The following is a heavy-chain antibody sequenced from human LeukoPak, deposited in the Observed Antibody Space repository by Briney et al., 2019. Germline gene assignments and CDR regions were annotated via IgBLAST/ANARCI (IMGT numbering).Heavy chain of an antibody. CDR1: GFTFSSYT. D-gene: IGHD3-22*01. V-gene: IGHV3-21*01. CDR2: IGSSSSFI. J-gene: IGHJ4*02. Sequence: PGGSLRLSCAASGFTFSSYTMNWVRQAPGKGLEWVSSIGSSSSFIYSADSVKGRFTISRDNAKTSLYLQMNSLRAEDTAVYYCARDLLYYYDSSGYSNPLGYWGQGTLVTVSS. CDR3: ARDLLYYYDSSGYSNPLGY.